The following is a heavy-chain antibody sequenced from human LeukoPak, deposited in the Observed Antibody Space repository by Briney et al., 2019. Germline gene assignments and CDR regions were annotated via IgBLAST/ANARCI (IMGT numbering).Heavy chain of an antibody. CDR1: GYTFTSYY. D-gene: IGHD5-18*01. V-gene: IGHV1-46*01. Sequence: GASVKVSCKASGYTFTSYYMHWVRQAPGQGLEWMGIINPSGGSTSYAQKFQGRVTMTRDMSTSTVYMELSSLRSEDTAVYYCARARGPYSYGPGFDYWGQGTLVTVSS. J-gene: IGHJ4*02. CDR3: ARARGPYSYGPGFDY. CDR2: INPSGGST.